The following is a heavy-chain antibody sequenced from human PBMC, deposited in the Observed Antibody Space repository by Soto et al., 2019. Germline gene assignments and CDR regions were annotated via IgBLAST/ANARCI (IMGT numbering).Heavy chain of an antibody. CDR2: ISAYNGNT. D-gene: IGHD2-21*02. CDR1: GYTFTSYG. Sequence: QVHLVQSGAEVKKPGASVKVSCKASGYTFTSYGISWVRQAPGQGLEWMGWISAYNGNTNYAQKLQGRVSMTTDAFTSRFSVYKTSMTADVTAVYYCAMQAVVTATYTYWGHRTLVAVSS. J-gene: IGHJ4*01. CDR3: AMQAVVTATYTY. V-gene: IGHV1-18*01.